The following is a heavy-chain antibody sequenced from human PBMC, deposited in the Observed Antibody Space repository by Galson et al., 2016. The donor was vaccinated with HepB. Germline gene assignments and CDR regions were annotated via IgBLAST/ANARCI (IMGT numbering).Heavy chain of an antibody. J-gene: IGHJ6*02. CDR3: ARLNSGYDLHYYYGMDV. Sequence: SVKVSCKASGYTFTRFGIHWVRQAPGQRLEWMGWIIAGNGKTQYSQKFQGRVTITRDTSASTAYMDQRSLRSEDTAVYYCARLNSGYDLHYYYGMDVWGQGTTVTVSS. CDR2: IIAGNGKT. CDR1: GYTFTRFG. V-gene: IGHV1-3*01. D-gene: IGHD5-12*01.